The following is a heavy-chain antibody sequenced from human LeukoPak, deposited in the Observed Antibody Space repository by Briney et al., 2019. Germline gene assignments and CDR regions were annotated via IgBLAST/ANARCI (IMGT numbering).Heavy chain of an antibody. CDR1: GYTFTGYY. D-gene: IGHD3-3*01. Sequence: GASVKVSCKASGYTFTGYYMHWVRQAPGQGLEWMGRINPNSGGTNYAQKFQGRVTMTRDTSISTAYMELSRLRSDDTAVYYCARDLGRDYDFWSGFDYWGQGTPVTVSS. CDR3: ARDLGRDYDFWSGFDY. CDR2: INPNSGGT. V-gene: IGHV1-2*06. J-gene: IGHJ4*02.